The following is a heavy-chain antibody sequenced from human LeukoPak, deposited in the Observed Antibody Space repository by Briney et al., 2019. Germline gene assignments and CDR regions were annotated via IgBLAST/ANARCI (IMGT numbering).Heavy chain of an antibody. J-gene: IGHJ6*03. CDR1: GFTFSSYS. CDR2: ISGSSSYI. D-gene: IGHD3-10*01. V-gene: IGHV3-21*01. CDR3: ARLEGSGSYRGHYCYMDV. Sequence: GGSLRLSCAASGFTFSSYSMNWVRQAPGKGLEWVSSISGSSSYIYYADSVKGRFTISRDNSKNSLYLQMNSLRAEDTAVYYCARLEGSGSYRGHYCYMDVWGKGTTVTVSS.